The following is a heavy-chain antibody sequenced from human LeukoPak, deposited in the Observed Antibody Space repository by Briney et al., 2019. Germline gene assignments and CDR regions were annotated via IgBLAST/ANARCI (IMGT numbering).Heavy chain of an antibody. CDR1: GFTFNSYA. V-gene: IGHV3-23*01. J-gene: IGHJ4*02. Sequence: GGSLRLSCAASGFTFNSYAMSWVRQAPGKGLEWVSAISGSGGSTYYADSVKGRFTISRDNSKNTLYLQMDSLRAEDTAVYYCAKDPNLVDTSGFLDYWGQGTLVTVSS. D-gene: IGHD3-22*01. CDR2: ISGSGGST. CDR3: AKDPNLVDTSGFLDY.